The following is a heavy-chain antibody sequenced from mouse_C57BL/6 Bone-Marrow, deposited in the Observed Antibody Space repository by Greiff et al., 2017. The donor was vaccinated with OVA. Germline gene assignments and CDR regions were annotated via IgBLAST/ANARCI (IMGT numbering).Heavy chain of an antibody. Sequence: QVQLKQSGAELVKPGASVKISCKASGYAFSSYWMNWVKQRPGKGLEWIGQIYPGDGDTNYNGKFKGKATLTADKSSSTAYMQLSSLTSEDSAVYFCARSSNYERWYFDVWGTGTTVTVSS. CDR2: IYPGDGDT. D-gene: IGHD2-5*01. J-gene: IGHJ1*03. CDR3: ARSSNYERWYFDV. CDR1: GYAFSSYW. V-gene: IGHV1-80*01.